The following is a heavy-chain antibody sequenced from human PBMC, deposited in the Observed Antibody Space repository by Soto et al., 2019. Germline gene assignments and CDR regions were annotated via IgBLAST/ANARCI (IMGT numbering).Heavy chain of an antibody. Sequence: LRLSCAASGLTFSSYWMHWVRQPPGKGLVWVSRINSDGSSTKYADSVKGRFTISRDNAKNTLYLQMSSLRAEDTAVYFCTAGYSGYDFAYWGQGSLVTAPQ. J-gene: IGHJ4*02. D-gene: IGHD5-12*01. CDR2: INSDGSST. V-gene: IGHV3-74*03. CDR1: GLTFSSYW. CDR3: TAGYSGYDFAY.